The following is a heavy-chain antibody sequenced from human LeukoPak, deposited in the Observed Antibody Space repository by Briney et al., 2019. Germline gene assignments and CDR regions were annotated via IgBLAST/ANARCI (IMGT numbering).Heavy chain of an antibody. CDR2: ISVRSNYR. J-gene: IGHJ4*02. CDR3: VRLRRNSDRSGYYYYYDY. V-gene: IGHV3-21*01. CDR1: GYTFSDFS. Sequence: TGGSLRLSCAASGYTFSDFSVNWVRQAPGKGLECVSSISVRSNYRYYADSVRGRFTISRDDARDSLFLQMNSLRAEDTAVYFCVRLRRNSDRSGYYYYYDYWGQGTLVTVSS. D-gene: IGHD3-22*01.